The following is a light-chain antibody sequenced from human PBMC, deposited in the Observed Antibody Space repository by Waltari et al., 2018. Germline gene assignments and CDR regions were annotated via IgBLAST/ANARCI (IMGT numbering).Light chain of an antibody. CDR3: VLYMGSGIWV. J-gene: IGLJ3*02. CDR2: STN. V-gene: IGLV8-61*01. Sequence: QPVVTQEPSFSVSHGGTITPPCRLRSGSASPSYYPAWYQQTPGQAPRTLIYSTNTRSSGVPDRFSGSILGNKAALTITGAQADDESDYYCVLYMGSGIWVFGGGTKLTVL. CDR1: SGSASPSYY.